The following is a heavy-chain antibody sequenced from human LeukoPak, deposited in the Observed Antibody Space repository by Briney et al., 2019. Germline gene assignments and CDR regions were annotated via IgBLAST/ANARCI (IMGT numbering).Heavy chain of an antibody. Sequence: GGSLRLSCAASGFTVSTNYMSWVRQAPGKGLEWVSVIYSGGTTNYADSVKGRFTISRDNSKNTLYLQVNSLRAEDTAVYYCAQGGKWDVTPFDYWGQGTLVTVSS. CDR2: IYSGGTT. CDR3: AQGGKWDVTPFDY. CDR1: GFTVSTNY. J-gene: IGHJ4*02. D-gene: IGHD1-26*01. V-gene: IGHV3-53*01.